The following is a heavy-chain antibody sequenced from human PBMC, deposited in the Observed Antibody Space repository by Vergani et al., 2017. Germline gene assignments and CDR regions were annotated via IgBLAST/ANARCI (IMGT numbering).Heavy chain of an antibody. CDR1: GFTFSSYA. V-gene: IGHV3-23*04. D-gene: IGHD4-11*01. J-gene: IGHJ6*03. CDR2: ISDGGTNT. CDR3: AKGSKYINYYYYYMDV. Sequence: EVQLVESGGGLVQPGGSLTLSCAASGFTFSSYATDWVRQAPGKGLEWVSGISDGGTNTYYAASVKSRFIISRDNSKNTLYLQMNSLRAEDTAVYYCAKGSKYINYYYYYMDVWGKGTPVTVSS.